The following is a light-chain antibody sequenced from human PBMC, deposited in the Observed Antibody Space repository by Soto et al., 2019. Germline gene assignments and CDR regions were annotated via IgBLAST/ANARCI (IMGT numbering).Light chain of an antibody. J-gene: IGKJ3*01. CDR1: QSLSGNY. CDR2: GTS. CDR3: QHYGTSPFT. Sequence: EIVLTQSPGTLSLSPGERATLSCRASQSLSGNYLAWYQQKPGQAPRLLVSGTSTRATGIPDRLGGSGSGSDFTLTISRLEPEDFAVYYCQHYGTSPFTFGPGTKVHIK. V-gene: IGKV3-20*01.